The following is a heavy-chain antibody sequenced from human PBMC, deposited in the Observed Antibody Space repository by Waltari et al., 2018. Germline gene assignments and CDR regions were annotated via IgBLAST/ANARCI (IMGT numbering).Heavy chain of an antibody. CDR1: GGSVTTSHSL. Sequence: QMQLHESGPGLVKPSETLSLTCTVRGGSVTTSHSLWGWVRQPPGQGLEWMATIHYTGRTSVNAALKSRVPMAVDASKNQFSLRLTYATDADTAVYYCARLSLYYGGREVDWGQGTLVTASS. D-gene: IGHD4-17*01. CDR2: IHYTGRT. CDR3: ARLSLYYGGREVD. V-gene: IGHV4-39*01. J-gene: IGHJ4*02.